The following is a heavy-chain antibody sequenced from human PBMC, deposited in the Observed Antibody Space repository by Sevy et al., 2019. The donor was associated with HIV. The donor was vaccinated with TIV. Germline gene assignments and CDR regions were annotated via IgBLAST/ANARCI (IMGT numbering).Heavy chain of an antibody. CDR3: AKDRGPTGGKRNYYYYGMDV. CDR2: ISGRGGST. J-gene: IGHJ6*02. D-gene: IGHD3-10*01. CDR1: GFTFSSYA. Sequence: GGSLRLSCAASGFTFSSYAMSWVRQAPGKGLEWVSAISGRGGSTYYADSVKGRFTISRDNSKNTLYLQMNSLRAEDTAVYYCAKDRGPTGGKRNYYYYGMDVWGQGTTVTVSS. V-gene: IGHV3-23*01.